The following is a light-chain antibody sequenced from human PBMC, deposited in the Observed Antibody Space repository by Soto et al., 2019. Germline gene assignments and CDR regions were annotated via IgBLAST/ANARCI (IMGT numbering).Light chain of an antibody. J-gene: IGKJ5*01. Sequence: DIQLTQSPSFLSASVGDRVTITCRASQGISSYLAWYQQKPGKAPKLLIYAASTLQSGVPSRFSGSGSGTDFTLTISSLQPEDFATYYCQHLNGYPITFGQGTRLEIK. V-gene: IGKV1-9*01. CDR2: AAS. CDR1: QGISSY. CDR3: QHLNGYPIT.